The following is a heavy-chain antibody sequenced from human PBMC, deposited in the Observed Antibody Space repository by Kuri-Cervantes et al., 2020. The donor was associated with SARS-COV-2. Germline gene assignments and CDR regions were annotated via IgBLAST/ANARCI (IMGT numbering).Heavy chain of an antibody. Sequence: GSLRLSCTVSRGSISSSSYYWGWIRQPPGKGLEWIGSIYYTGNTYYNPSLNSRVTMSVDTSKNQFSLKLSSVTAADTAVYYCARVSRPYYFDYWGQGTLVTVSS. V-gene: IGHV4-39*07. CDR1: RGSISSSSYY. CDR3: ARVSRPYYFDY. CDR2: IYYTGNT. J-gene: IGHJ4*02.